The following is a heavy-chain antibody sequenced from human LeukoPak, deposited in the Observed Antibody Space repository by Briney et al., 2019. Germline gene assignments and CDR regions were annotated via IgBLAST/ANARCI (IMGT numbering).Heavy chain of an antibody. CDR3: AKDTYYYDSSGYDLFDY. V-gene: IGHV3-23*01. Sequence: GGSLRLSCAASGFTFSSYAMSWVRQAPGKGQEWVSAISGSGGSTYYADSVKGRFTVSRDNSKNTLYLQMNSLRAEDTAVYYCAKDTYYYDSSGYDLFDYWGQGTLVTVSS. J-gene: IGHJ4*02. D-gene: IGHD3-22*01. CDR1: GFTFSSYA. CDR2: ISGSGGST.